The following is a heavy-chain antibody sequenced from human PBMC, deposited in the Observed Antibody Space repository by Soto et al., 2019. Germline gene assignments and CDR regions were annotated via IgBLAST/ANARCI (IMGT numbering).Heavy chain of an antibody. CDR1: GGSISSRGYY. CDR3: ARGTYPGSVDY. V-gene: IGHV4-39*07. Sequence: PSETLSLTCTGSGGSISSRGYYWGWIRQPPGKGLEWIGTIYYSGSTYYNPSLKSRVTISVDTSKNQFSLKLSSVTAADTAVYYCARGTYPGSVDYWGQGTLVTVSS. J-gene: IGHJ4*02. CDR2: IYYSGST. D-gene: IGHD3-16*02.